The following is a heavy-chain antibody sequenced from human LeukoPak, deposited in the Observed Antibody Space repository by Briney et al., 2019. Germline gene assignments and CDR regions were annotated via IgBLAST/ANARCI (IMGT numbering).Heavy chain of an antibody. Sequence: GSLRLSCAASGFTFSSYSMNWVRQAPGKGVEWVSSISSSSSYIYYADSVKGRFTISRDNAKNSLYLQMNSLRAEDTAVYYCARPGYSSGWYLGHYYMDVWGKGTTVTVSS. CDR2: ISSSSSYI. J-gene: IGHJ6*03. CDR1: GFTFSSYS. V-gene: IGHV3-21*01. D-gene: IGHD6-19*01. CDR3: ARPGYSSGWYLGHYYMDV.